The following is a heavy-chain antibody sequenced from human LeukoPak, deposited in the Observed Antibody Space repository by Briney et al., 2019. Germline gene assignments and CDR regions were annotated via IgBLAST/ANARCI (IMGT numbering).Heavy chain of an antibody. CDR3: AKDRSSSWAIDY. Sequence: GGSLRLSCAASGFSFGDFYMTWIRQAPGKGLEWLSHISPSSTYTNFADSVKGRFTISRDNANNSLYLQMNSLRAEDTAVYYCAKDRSSSWAIDYWGQGTLVTVSS. V-gene: IGHV3-11*06. CDR1: GFSFGDFY. J-gene: IGHJ4*02. D-gene: IGHD6-13*01. CDR2: ISPSSTYT.